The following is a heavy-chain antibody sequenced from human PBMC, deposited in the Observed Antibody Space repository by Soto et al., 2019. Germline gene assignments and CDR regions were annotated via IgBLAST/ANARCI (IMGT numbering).Heavy chain of an antibody. CDR3: ARSDIVATIAEYYYYGMDV. J-gene: IGHJ6*02. Sequence: ASVKVSCKASGGTFSSYAISWVRQAPGQGLEWMGGIIPIFGTANYAQKFQGRVTITADESTSTAYMELSSLRSEDTAVYYCARSDIVATIAEYYYYGMDVWGQGTTVTSP. V-gene: IGHV1-69*13. CDR2: IIPIFGTA. CDR1: GGTFSSYA. D-gene: IGHD5-12*01.